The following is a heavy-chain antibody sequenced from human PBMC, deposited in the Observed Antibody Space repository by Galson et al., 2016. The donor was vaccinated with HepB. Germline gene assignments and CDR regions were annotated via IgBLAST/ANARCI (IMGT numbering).Heavy chain of an antibody. D-gene: IGHD3-10*01. CDR3: ARVAAGYCYYNRCYTGHEGSFDS. Sequence: SLRLSCAASGFTFDHYAMHWVRQAPGKGLEWVSGISWDSGSVDYADSVKGRFTISRDDAQKSLSLQMSSLRTEDTALYYCARVAAGYCYYNRCYTGHEGSFDSWGQGTLVTVSS. CDR2: ISWDSGSV. CDR1: GFTFDHYA. J-gene: IGHJ4*02. V-gene: IGHV3-9*01.